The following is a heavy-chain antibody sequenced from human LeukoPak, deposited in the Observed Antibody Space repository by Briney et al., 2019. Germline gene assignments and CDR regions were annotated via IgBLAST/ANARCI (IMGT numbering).Heavy chain of an antibody. D-gene: IGHD3-22*01. Sequence: GGYLRLSCAASGFTFSSYGMHWVRQAPGKGLEWVAVIWYDGSNKYYADSVKGRFTISRDNSKNTLYLQMNSLRAEDTAVYYCAKDHYYDSSGYHLEYFQHWGQGTLVTVSS. CDR3: AKDHYYDSSGYHLEYFQH. J-gene: IGHJ1*01. CDR2: IWYDGSNK. CDR1: GFTFSSYG. V-gene: IGHV3-33*06.